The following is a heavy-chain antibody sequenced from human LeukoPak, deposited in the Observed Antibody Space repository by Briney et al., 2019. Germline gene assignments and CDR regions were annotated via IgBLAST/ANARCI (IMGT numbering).Heavy chain of an antibody. V-gene: IGHV3-23*01. Sequence: GGSLRLYCAASGFTFRSYAMSWVRQAPGKGLEWVSVISGSGGSTYYADYVKGRFTISRDNSKNTLYLQMSSLGAEDTAVYYCAKGLYIGSYDGFDSWGQGALVTVSS. CDR1: GFTFRSYA. D-gene: IGHD1-26*01. CDR2: ISGSGGST. CDR3: AKGLYIGSYDGFDS. J-gene: IGHJ4*02.